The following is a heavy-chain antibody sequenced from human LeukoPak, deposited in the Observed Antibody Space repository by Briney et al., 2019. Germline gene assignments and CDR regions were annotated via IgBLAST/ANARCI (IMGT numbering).Heavy chain of an antibody. J-gene: IGHJ4*02. CDR1: GYTFTSYY. Sequence: ASVKVSCKASGYTFTSYYMNWVRQAPGQGLEWMGIINPSGGSTSYAQKFQGRVTMTRDTSTSTVYMELSSLRSGDTAVYYCARVEAVAGSFDYWGQGTLVTVSS. D-gene: IGHD6-19*01. CDR3: ARVEAVAGSFDY. CDR2: INPSGGST. V-gene: IGHV1-46*01.